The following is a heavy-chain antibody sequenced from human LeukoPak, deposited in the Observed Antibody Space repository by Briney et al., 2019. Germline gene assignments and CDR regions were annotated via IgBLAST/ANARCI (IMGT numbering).Heavy chain of an antibody. CDR3: TTERRESSGWYNWCFDY. CDR1: GFTFSNAW. V-gene: IGHV3-15*01. CDR2: IKSKTDGGTT. Sequence: PGGSLRLSCAASGFTFSNAWMSWVRQAPGKGLEWVGRIKSKTDGGTTDYAAPVKGRFTISRDDSKNTLFLQMNSLKTEDTAVYYCTTERRESSGWYNWCFDYWGQGTLVTVSS. J-gene: IGHJ4*02. D-gene: IGHD6-19*01.